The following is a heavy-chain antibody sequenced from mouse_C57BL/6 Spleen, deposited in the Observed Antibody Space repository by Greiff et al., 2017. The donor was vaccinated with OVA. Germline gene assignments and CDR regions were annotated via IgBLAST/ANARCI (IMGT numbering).Heavy chain of an antibody. V-gene: IGHV5-17*01. Sequence: EVKLQESGGGLVKPGGSLKLSCAASGFTFSDYAMHWVRQAPEKGLEWVAYISSGSSTLYYADTVTGRFTISRDNAKNTLFLQMTSLRSEDTAMYYCARGPFAYWGQGTMVTVSA. CDR2: ISSGSSTL. J-gene: IGHJ3*01. CDR1: GFTFSDYA. CDR3: ARGPFAY.